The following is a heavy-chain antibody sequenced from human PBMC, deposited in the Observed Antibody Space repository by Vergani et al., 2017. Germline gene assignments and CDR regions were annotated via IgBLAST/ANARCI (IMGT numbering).Heavy chain of an antibody. Sequence: QVQLVQSGAEVKKPGASVKVSCQDSGYTFITYDFNWVRQASGQGLEWMRWMDRNCAYTGSAQRFKGRVAITRKTSIGTAYMELSSLRPEDTAVYYCARAPAGNHYYYYMDVWGKGP. D-gene: IGHD4-23*01. CDR1: GYTFITYD. V-gene: IGHV1-8*02. CDR3: ARAPAGNHYYYYMDV. J-gene: IGHJ6*03. CDR2: MDRNCAYT.